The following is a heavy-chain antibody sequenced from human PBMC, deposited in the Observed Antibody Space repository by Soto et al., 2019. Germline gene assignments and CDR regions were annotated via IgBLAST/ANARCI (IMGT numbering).Heavy chain of an antibody. D-gene: IGHD3-9*01. Sequence: QVQLVQSGAEGKKPGASVKVSCKASGYTFKSYSISWVRQAPGQGLEWMGWISAYNGNTNYAQKFQGRVTMTTDTSTSTAYMKLRSLRSDDTAMYYCARWESYDTIFDDWGQGTLVTVSS. J-gene: IGHJ4*02. CDR2: ISAYNGNT. V-gene: IGHV1-18*01. CDR1: GYTFKSYS. CDR3: ARWESYDTIFDD.